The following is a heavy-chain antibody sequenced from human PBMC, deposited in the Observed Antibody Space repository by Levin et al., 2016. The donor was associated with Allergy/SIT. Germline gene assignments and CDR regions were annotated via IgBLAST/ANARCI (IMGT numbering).Heavy chain of an antibody. D-gene: IGHD2-15*01. V-gene: IGHV3-74*01. Sequence: WIRQPPGKGLVWVSRIKSDGSSTDYADSVKGRFTISRDNAKNTLYLQMNSLRAEDTAMYYCARIAIRDCVGGTCPIGHDGFDIWGQGTMVTVSS. CDR2: IKSDGSST. J-gene: IGHJ3*02. CDR3: ARIAIRDCVGGTCPIGHDGFDI.